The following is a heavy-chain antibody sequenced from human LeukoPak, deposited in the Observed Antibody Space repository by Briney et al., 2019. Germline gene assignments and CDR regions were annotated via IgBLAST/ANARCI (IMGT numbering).Heavy chain of an antibody. V-gene: IGHV4-31*03. D-gene: IGHD4-17*01. CDR1: GGSINNGGYY. CDR3: AGQGFYGVYADAFDI. Sequence: PSQTLSLTCTVSGGSINNGGYYWSWIRQHPGKGLEWIGYIYYSGSSYYNPSLRSRVTISVDTSENHFSLKLSSVTAADTAVYYCAGQGFYGVYADAFDIWGQGTMVTVSS. J-gene: IGHJ3*02. CDR2: IYYSGSS.